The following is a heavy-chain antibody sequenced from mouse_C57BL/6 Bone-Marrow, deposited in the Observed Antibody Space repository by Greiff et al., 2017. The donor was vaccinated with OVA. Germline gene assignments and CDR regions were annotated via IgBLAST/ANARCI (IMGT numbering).Heavy chain of an antibody. D-gene: IGHD2-1*01. CDR3: VTLYYGNYFAWFAY. J-gene: IGHJ3*01. CDR2: IYPGDGDT. Sequence: VHLVASGPELVKPGASVKISCKASGYAFSSSWMNWVKQRPGKGLEWIGRIYPGDGDTNYNGKFKGKSTLTADKSSSTAYMQLSSLTSEDSAVYFCVTLYYGNYFAWFAYWGQGTLVTVSA. V-gene: IGHV1-82*01. CDR1: GYAFSSSW.